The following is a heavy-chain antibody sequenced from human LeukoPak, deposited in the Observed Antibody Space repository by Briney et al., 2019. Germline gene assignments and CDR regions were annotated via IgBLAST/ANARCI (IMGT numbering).Heavy chain of an antibody. CDR2: LRSSGSAF. J-gene: IGHJ4*02. V-gene: IGHV3-48*03. CDR3: ARDRFLEWLSDY. D-gene: IGHD3-3*01. Sequence: AGGSLRLSCEDSGFTFRSYEMNWVRQAPGKGLEWIAYLRSSGSAFSYADSVKGRFTIARDNAKNSLYLQMNSLRAEDTAVYYCARDRFLEWLSDYWGQGTLVTVSS. CDR1: GFTFRSYE.